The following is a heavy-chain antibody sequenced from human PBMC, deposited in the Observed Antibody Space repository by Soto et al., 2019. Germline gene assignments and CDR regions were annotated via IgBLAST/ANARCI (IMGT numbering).Heavy chain of an antibody. V-gene: IGHV1-69*02. D-gene: IGHD5-12*01. J-gene: IGHJ4*02. Sequence: QVQLVQSGAEVKKPGSSVKVSCKASGGTFSSYTISWVRQAPGQGLEWMGRIIPILGIANYAQKFQGRVTINADKSTSTAYMELSSLRSEDTAVYYCARVGVVATEDWGQGTLVTVSS. CDR2: IIPILGIA. CDR3: ARVGVVATED. CDR1: GGTFSSYT.